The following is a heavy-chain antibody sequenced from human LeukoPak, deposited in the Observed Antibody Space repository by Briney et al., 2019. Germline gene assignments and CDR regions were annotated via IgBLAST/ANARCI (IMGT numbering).Heavy chain of an antibody. CDR1: GFTFSSHW. V-gene: IGHV3-23*01. D-gene: IGHD3-22*01. CDR3: ANSRGYYDSSGPAPGFDY. Sequence: GGSLRLSCAASGFTFSSHWMHWVRQAPGKGLEWVSAISGSGGSTYYADSVKGRFTISRDNSKNTLYLQMNSLRAEDTAVYYCANSRGYYDSSGPAPGFDYWGQGTLVTVSS. CDR2: ISGSGGST. J-gene: IGHJ4*02.